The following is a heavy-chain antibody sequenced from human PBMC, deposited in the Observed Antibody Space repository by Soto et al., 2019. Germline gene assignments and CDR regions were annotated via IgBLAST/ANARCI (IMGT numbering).Heavy chain of an antibody. CDR2: IYYSGGA. V-gene: IGHV4-61*08. D-gene: IGHD6-19*01. J-gene: IGHJ5*02. CDR3: TREQSDDNYFDP. Sequence: SATLCLTYTVSEATLISGGDFYTWVRQPPGKGLEWLGYIYYSGGANYNPSLKSRVTISLDKSKSQFSLRLISVTAADTAVYYCTREQSDDNYFDPWGQGTLVTVSS. CDR1: EATLISGGDF.